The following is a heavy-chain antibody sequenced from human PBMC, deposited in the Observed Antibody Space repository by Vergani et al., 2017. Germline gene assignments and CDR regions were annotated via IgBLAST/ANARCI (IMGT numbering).Heavy chain of an antibody. CDR3: ASGVSSSWYYYYYYMDV. J-gene: IGHJ6*03. V-gene: IGHV4-34*01. CDR2: INHSGST. Sequence: QVQLQQWGAGLLKPSETLSLTCAVYGGSFSGYYWSWIRQPPGKGLEWIGEINHSGSTNYNPSLKSRVTISVDTSKNQFSLKLSSVTAADTAVYYCASGVSSSWYYYYYYMDVWGKGTTVTVSS. CDR1: GGSFSGYY. D-gene: IGHD6-13*01.